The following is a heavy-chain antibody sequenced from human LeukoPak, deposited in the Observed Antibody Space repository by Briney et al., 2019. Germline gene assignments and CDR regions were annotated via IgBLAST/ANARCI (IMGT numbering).Heavy chain of an antibody. V-gene: IGHV3-74*01. Sequence: PGGSLRLSCAASGFTFSSYWMHWVRQAPGKGLVWVSRINSDGSSTSYADSVKGRFTISRDNAKNTLYLQMNSLRAEDTAVYCCARVIAARPYYFDYWGQGTLVTVSS. J-gene: IGHJ4*02. CDR1: GFTFSSYW. CDR3: ARVIAARPYYFDY. D-gene: IGHD6-6*01. CDR2: INSDGSST.